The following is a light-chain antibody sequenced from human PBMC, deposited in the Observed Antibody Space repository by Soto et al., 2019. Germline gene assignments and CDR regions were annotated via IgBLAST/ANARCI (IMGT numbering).Light chain of an antibody. CDR2: GTS. Sequence: EVVMTQSPATLSVSPGERATLSCRASQGVSSNLAWYQQKPGQVPRLLIYGTSTRATGIPARFSGSGSGTEFTLTISSLQSEDFAVYYCQHYNNWPRTFGQGTKVEIK. CDR3: QHYNNWPRT. CDR1: QGVSSN. J-gene: IGKJ1*01. V-gene: IGKV3-15*01.